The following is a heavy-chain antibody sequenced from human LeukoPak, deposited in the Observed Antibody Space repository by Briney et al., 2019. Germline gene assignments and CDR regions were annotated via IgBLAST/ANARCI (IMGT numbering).Heavy chain of an antibody. CDR1: GGSISSGGYS. D-gene: IGHD4-23*01. CDR3: ARVLGGYGGAYYFDY. Sequence: PSETLSLTCAVSGGSISSGGYSWSWVRQPPGKGLEWIGYIYHSGSTYYNPSLKSRVTLSVDRSKNQFSLKLSSVTAADTAVYYCARVLGGYGGAYYFDYWGQGTLVTVSS. V-gene: IGHV4-30-2*01. J-gene: IGHJ4*02. CDR2: IYHSGST.